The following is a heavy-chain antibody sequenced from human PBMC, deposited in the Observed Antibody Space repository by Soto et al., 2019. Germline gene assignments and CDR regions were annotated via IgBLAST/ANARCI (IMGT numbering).Heavy chain of an antibody. CDR1: GCTFTRYY. J-gene: IGHJ4*02. V-gene: IGHV1-46*01. Sequence: ASVKVSCKASGCTFTRYYMHWVRQAPGQGLERMGIINPSGGSTSYAQKFQGRVTMTRDRSTSTVYMELSSLRSEDTAVYYCARDLWLGEWGVVYWGQGTLVTVSS. D-gene: IGHD3-10*01. CDR3: ARDLWLGEWGVVY. CDR2: INPSGGST.